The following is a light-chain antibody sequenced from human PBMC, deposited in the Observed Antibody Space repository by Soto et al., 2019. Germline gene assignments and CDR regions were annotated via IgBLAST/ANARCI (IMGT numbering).Light chain of an antibody. CDR2: DVS. CDR3: DSYTSGSSYV. CDR1: SSDVGGYNY. V-gene: IGLV2-14*01. Sequence: QSVLTQPASVSGSPGQSITISCTRTSSDVGGYNYVSWYQQHPGKAPKLMIYDVSYRPSGVSDRFSGSKSGNTASLTISGLQSEDEADYYCDSYTSGSSYVFGTGTKVTVL. J-gene: IGLJ1*01.